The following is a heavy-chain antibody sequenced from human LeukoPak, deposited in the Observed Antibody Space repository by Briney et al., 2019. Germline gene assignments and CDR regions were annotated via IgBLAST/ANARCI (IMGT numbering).Heavy chain of an antibody. CDR1: GYTFTGYY. Sequence: GASVKVSCKASGYTFTGYYMNWVRQAPGQGLGWMGWINPNSGGTNYAQKFQGRVTMTRDTSISTAYMELSRLRSDDTAVYYCAREVGSYSIQNWFHPWGQETLVTVSS. D-gene: IGHD4-11*01. V-gene: IGHV1-2*02. CDR3: AREVGSYSIQNWFHP. J-gene: IGHJ5*02. CDR2: INPNSGGT.